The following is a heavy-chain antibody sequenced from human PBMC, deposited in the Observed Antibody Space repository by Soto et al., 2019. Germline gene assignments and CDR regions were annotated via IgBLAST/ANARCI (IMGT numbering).Heavy chain of an antibody. V-gene: IGHV1-46*02. CDR1: GYNFNQYY. CDR3: ARGPEDSDVPRWDY. Sequence: QVQLMQSGAEVRKPGASVRLSCETSGYNFNQYYIHWVRQAPGQGLEWMGIINLRGGTTEYAHKIRWRGTVTVDTSTKTAYIELRSLRSEDTAMYFCARGPEDSDVPRWDYWGQGTLVTVSS. J-gene: IGHJ4*02. CDR2: INLRGGTT. D-gene: IGHD1-26*01.